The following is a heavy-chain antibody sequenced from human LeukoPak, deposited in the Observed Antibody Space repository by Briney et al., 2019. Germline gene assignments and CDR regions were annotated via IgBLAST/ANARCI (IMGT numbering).Heavy chain of an antibody. CDR2: INHSGST. J-gene: IGHJ6*03. V-gene: IGHV4-34*01. D-gene: IGHD1-26*01. CDR3: ARGGSGSYWGYYYYYYMDV. CDR1: GGSFSGYY. Sequence: KASETLSLTCAVYGGSFSGYYWSWIRQPPGKGLEWIGEINHSGSTNYNPSLKSRVTISVDTSKNQFSLKLSSVTAADTAVYYCARGGSGSYWGYYYYYYMDVWGKGTTVTVSS.